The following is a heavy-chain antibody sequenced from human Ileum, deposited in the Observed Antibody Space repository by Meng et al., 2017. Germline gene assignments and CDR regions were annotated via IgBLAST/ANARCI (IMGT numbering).Heavy chain of an antibody. CDR1: GGSISSGNYY. CDR2: IYYSGST. V-gene: IGHV4-31*01. J-gene: IGHJ4*02. Sequence: HLRGTDQGLVKPSQTLSLSCTLSGGSISSGNYYWSWIRQHPGKGLEWIGYIYYSGSTYYNPSLKSLVTISVDTSKNQFSLKVSSVTAADTAMYYCARNGAYSADHWGQGTLVTVSS. D-gene: IGHD2-15*01. CDR3: ARNGAYSADH.